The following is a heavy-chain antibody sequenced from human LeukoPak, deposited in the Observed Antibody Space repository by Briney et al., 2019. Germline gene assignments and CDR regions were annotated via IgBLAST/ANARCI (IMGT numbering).Heavy chain of an antibody. J-gene: IGHJ4*02. CDR2: IYSSGTT. D-gene: IGHD3-10*01. Sequence: SETLSLTCTVSGGSISSSSYYWGWIRQPPGKGLEWIGYIYSSGTTNYNPSLEGRVTISVDTSKNQFSLKLSSVTAADTALYYCAREGSGRGFDYWGQGTLVTVSS. CDR1: GGSISSSSYY. V-gene: IGHV4-61*01. CDR3: AREGSGRGFDY.